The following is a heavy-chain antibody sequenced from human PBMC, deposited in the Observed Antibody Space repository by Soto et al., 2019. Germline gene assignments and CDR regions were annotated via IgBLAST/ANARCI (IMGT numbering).Heavy chain of an antibody. D-gene: IGHD6-19*01. Sequence: PSETLSLTCTVSGGSISSSSYYWGWIRQPPGKGLEWIGSIYYSGSTYYNPSLKSRVTISVDTSKNQFSLKLSSVTAADTAVYYCASGGWYRDYYYYYGMDVWGHGTTVTVSS. CDR2: IYYSGST. V-gene: IGHV4-39*01. J-gene: IGHJ6*02. CDR3: ASGGWYRDYYYYYGMDV. CDR1: GGSISSSSYY.